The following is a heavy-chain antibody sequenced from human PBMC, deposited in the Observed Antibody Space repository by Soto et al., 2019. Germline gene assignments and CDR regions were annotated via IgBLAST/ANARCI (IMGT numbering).Heavy chain of an antibody. Sequence: ASVKVSCKASGYTFTSYYMHWVRQAPGQGLEWMGIINPSGGSTSYAQKFQGRVTVTRNTSISTAYMELSSLRSEDTAVYYCARVYSLGFDYWGQGTMVTVYS. CDR2: INPSGGST. J-gene: IGHJ4*02. CDR1: GYTFTSYY. V-gene: IGHV1-46*01. CDR3: ARVYSLGFDY. D-gene: IGHD5-18*01.